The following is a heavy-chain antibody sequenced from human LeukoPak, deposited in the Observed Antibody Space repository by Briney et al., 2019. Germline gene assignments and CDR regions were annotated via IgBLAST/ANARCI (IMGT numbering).Heavy chain of an antibody. CDR2: ISWNSGSI. CDR3: ARDRRILTGYSLDY. J-gene: IGHJ4*02. D-gene: IGHD3-9*01. CDR1: GFTFDDYA. V-gene: IGHV3-9*01. Sequence: PGGSLRLSCAASGFTFDDYAMHWVRQAPGKGLEWVSGISWNSGSIGYVDSVKGRFTISRDNAKNSLYLQMNSLRAEDTAVYYCARDRRILTGYSLDYWGQGTLVTVSS.